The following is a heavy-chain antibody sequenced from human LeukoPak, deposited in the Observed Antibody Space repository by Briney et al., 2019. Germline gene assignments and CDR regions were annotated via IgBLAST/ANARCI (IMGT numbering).Heavy chain of an antibody. Sequence: PSETLSLTCTVSGGSISSNSNYWAWLRQPPGRGLEWIGSISYGGSTYYSPSLESRVTISVDTSKNQFSLRLSSVTAAATALYYCARQALWFFDHWGQGTLVTVSS. CDR2: ISYGGST. CDR1: GGSISSNSNY. CDR3: ARQALWFFDH. V-gene: IGHV4-39*01. J-gene: IGHJ4*02. D-gene: IGHD2-21*01.